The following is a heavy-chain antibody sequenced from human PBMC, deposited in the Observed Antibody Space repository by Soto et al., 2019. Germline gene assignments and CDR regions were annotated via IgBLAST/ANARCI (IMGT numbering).Heavy chain of an antibody. CDR2: IWYDGSKK. D-gene: IGHD5-12*01. V-gene: IGHV3-33*01. Sequence: QVQLVESGGGVVQPGRSLRLSCAASGFTFSSHAMHWVRQAPGKGLEWVAVIWYDGSKKYYADSVKGRFTVARDDSKNTLSLQMNSLSVEDTAVYYCARDPGYSGFDFDYWGQGTLVTVSS. CDR1: GFTFSSHA. J-gene: IGHJ4*02. CDR3: ARDPGYSGFDFDY.